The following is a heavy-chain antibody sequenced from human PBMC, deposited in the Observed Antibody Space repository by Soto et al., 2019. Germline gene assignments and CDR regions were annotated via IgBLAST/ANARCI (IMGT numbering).Heavy chain of an antibody. Sequence: PGGSLILSCAASGFTFSSYGMHWVRQAPGKGLEWVAVISYDGSNKYYADSVKGRFTISRDNSKNTLYLQMNSLRAEDTAVYYCAKDREWGMIVVLDAFDIWGQGTMVTVSS. CDR1: GFTFSSYG. CDR2: ISYDGSNK. CDR3: AKDREWGMIVVLDAFDI. V-gene: IGHV3-30*18. J-gene: IGHJ3*02. D-gene: IGHD3-22*01.